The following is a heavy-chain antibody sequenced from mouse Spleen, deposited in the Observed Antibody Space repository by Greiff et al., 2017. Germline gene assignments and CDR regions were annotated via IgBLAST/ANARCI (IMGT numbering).Heavy chain of an antibody. Sequence: VKVVESGPGLVQPSQSLSITCTVSGFSLTSYGVHWVRQSPGKGLEWLGVIWSGGSTDYNAAFISRLSISKDNSKSQVFFKMNSLQADDTAIYYCARIGSTMITTGFAYWGQGTLVTVSA. D-gene: IGHD2-4*01. CDR2: IWSGGST. CDR3: ARIGSTMITTGFAY. V-gene: IGHV2-2*01. J-gene: IGHJ3*01. CDR1: GFSLTSYG.